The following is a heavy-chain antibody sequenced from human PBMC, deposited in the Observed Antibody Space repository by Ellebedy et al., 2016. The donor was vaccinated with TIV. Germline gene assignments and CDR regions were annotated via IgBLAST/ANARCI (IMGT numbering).Heavy chain of an antibody. CDR1: GFTFSNYA. Sequence: GESLKISXAASGFTFSNYAMSWVRQAPGQGLEWVSAITGSGDGTWYADSVKGRFTLSRDNFKNTLYLQMNSLRAEDTAVYHCAKDSRFPDDVFDMWGQGTMVTVSS. D-gene: IGHD3-3*01. CDR2: ITGSGDGT. CDR3: AKDSRFPDDVFDM. V-gene: IGHV3-23*01. J-gene: IGHJ3*02.